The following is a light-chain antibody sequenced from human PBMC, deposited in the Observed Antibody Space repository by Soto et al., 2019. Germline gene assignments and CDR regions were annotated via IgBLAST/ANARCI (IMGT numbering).Light chain of an antibody. V-gene: IGKV3-11*01. CDR2: DVS. CDR1: QRISSF. Sequence: EIVLTQSPATLSLSPGERATLSCRASQRISSFLAWYQHKPGRGPRLLIYDVSKRATGIPARFSASGSGTDFTLTNSSLEPEDFAVYYCHQRSSWPLTFGGGTAVEIK. J-gene: IGKJ4*02. CDR3: HQRSSWPLT.